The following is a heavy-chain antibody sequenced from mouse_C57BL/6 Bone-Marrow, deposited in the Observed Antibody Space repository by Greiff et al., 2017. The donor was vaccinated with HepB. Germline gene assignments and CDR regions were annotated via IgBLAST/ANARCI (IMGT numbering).Heavy chain of an antibody. Sequence: VKLQQPGAELVRPGSSVKLSCKASGYTFTSYWMDWVKQRPGQGLEWIGNIYPSDSETHYNQKFKDKATLTVDKSSSTAYMQLSSLTSEDSAVYYCASRGTTVGYFDYWGQGTTLTVSS. D-gene: IGHD1-1*01. J-gene: IGHJ2*01. CDR3: ASRGTTVGYFDY. V-gene: IGHV1-61*01. CDR1: GYTFTSYW. CDR2: IYPSDSET.